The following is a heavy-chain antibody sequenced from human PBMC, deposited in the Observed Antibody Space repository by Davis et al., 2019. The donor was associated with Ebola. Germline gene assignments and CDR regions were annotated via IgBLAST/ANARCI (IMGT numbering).Heavy chain of an antibody. V-gene: IGHV4-59*02. CDR3: ARFGEGAY. J-gene: IGHJ4*02. CDR2: LSGIGRT. Sequence: PSETLSLTCTVSGASVSSHYWNWFRQPPGKGLEWIGFLSGIGRTSYNPSLTSRVTISADTSKNHFSLNLSSVTAADTAVYFCARFGEGAYWGQGTLVTVSS. CDR1: GASVSSHY. D-gene: IGHD2-21*01.